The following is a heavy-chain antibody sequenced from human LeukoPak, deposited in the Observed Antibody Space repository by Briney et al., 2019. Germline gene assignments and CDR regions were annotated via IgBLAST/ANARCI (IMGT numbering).Heavy chain of an antibody. V-gene: IGHV1-3*01. D-gene: IGHD4-17*01. CDR1: GYTFTDYA. CDR2: INAGNGKT. Sequence: ASVKVSCKTSGYTFTDYAVQWVRQAPGQRLEWMGWINAGNGKTKYSQNFQDRATITRDTSATTAYLDLTSLRSEDTAVYYCARARWTSTVTTYYLDYWGQGTLVTVSS. J-gene: IGHJ4*02. CDR3: ARARWTSTVTTYYLDY.